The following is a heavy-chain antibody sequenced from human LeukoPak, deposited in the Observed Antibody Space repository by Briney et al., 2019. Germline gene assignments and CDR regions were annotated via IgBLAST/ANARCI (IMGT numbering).Heavy chain of an antibody. CDR3: AKAMTVLRYFDWLPQDDAFDI. Sequence: GGSLRLSCAASGFTFDDYAMHWVRQAPGKGLEWVSGISWNSGSIGYADSVKGRFTISRDNAKNSLYLQMNSLRAEDMALYYCAKAMTVLRYFDWLPQDDAFDIWGQGTMVTVSS. D-gene: IGHD3-9*01. J-gene: IGHJ3*02. CDR2: ISWNSGSI. V-gene: IGHV3-9*03. CDR1: GFTFDDYA.